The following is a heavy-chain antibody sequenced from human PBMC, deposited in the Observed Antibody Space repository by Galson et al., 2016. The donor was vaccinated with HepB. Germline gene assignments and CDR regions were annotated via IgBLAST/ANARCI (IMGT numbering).Heavy chain of an antibody. CDR3: AREPYSTTCNYIDL. CDR1: GFTLSNYA. Sequence: SLRLSCAASGFTLSNYAVKWVRQAPGKGLEWVSDIRGSGGTTYYADSVKGRFTISRDNSKHTVSLQMNSLRVEDTAVYYCAREPYSTTCNYIDLWGQGTLVTVSS. CDR2: IRGSGGTT. V-gene: IGHV3-23*01. J-gene: IGHJ4*02. D-gene: IGHD2/OR15-2a*01.